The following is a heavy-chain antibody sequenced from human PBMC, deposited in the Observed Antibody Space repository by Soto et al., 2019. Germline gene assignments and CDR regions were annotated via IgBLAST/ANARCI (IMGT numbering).Heavy chain of an antibody. D-gene: IGHD7-27*01. CDR2: LSSSGAKT. CDR3: AKICYFGANCGDY. CDR1: GFIFSSYA. Sequence: EGQLLESGGGLVQPGGSLRLSCAASGFIFSSYAMSWVRQAPGKGLEWVSALSSSGAKTYYADPVKGRFTISRDNSKNTLSLHMNSLRAEDTALYYCAKICYFGANCGDYWGQGTLVTVSS. J-gene: IGHJ4*02. V-gene: IGHV3-23*01.